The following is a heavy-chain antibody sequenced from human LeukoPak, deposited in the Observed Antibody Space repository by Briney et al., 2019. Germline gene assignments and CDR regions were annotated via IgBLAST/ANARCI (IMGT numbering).Heavy chain of an antibody. Sequence: SVKVSCKASGGTFSSYAISWVRQAPGQGLEWMGRIIPIFGTANYAQKFQGRVTITTDESTSTAYMELSSLRSEDTAVYYCTWNWNHGRFDYWGQGTLVTVSS. D-gene: IGHD1-14*01. J-gene: IGHJ4*02. V-gene: IGHV1-69*05. CDR3: TWNWNHGRFDY. CDR2: IIPIFGTA. CDR1: GGTFSSYA.